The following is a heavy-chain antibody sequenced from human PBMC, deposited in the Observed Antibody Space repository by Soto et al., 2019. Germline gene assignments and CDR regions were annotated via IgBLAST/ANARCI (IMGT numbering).Heavy chain of an antibody. CDR3: ARDFFTPNWGSFYYFDY. Sequence: ASVKVSCKASGYTFTSYAMNWVRQAPGQGLEWMGWINTNTGNPTYAQGFTGRFVFSLDTSVSTAYLQISSLKAEDTAVYYCARDFFTPNWGSFYYFDYWGQGTLVTVSS. CDR1: GYTFTSYA. J-gene: IGHJ4*02. D-gene: IGHD7-27*01. V-gene: IGHV7-4-1*02. CDR2: INTNTGNP.